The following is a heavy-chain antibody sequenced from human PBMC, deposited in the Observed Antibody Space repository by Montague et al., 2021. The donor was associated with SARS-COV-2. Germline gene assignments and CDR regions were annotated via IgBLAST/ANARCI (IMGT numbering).Heavy chain of an antibody. J-gene: IGHJ4*02. CDR1: GGSISSSSHY. CDR3: ARVEGQQLAHY. Sequence: SETLSLTCTVSGGSISSSSHYWGWIRQPPGKGLEWIGTIYYSGSTYYNASLKSRVIISVDTSKNQFSLNLSSVTAADTAVYYCARVEGQQLAHYWGQGTLVTVSS. D-gene: IGHD6-13*01. V-gene: IGHV4-39*07. CDR2: IYYSGST.